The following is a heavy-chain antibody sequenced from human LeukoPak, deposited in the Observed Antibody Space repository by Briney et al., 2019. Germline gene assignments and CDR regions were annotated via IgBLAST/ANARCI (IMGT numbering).Heavy chain of an antibody. J-gene: IGHJ5*02. CDR3: ARAPRDSSTMLDR. V-gene: IGHV4-34*01. CDR2: INHSGST. CDR1: GGSFSGYY. D-gene: IGHD6-13*01. Sequence: SETLSLTCAVYGGSFSGYYWSWIRQPPGKGLEWIGEINHSGSTNYNPSLKSRVTISVDTSKNQFSLKLSSVTAADTAVYYCARAPRDSSTMLDRWGQGTLVTVSS.